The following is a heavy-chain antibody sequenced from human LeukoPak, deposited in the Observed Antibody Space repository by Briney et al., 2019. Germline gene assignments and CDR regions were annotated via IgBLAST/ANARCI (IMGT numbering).Heavy chain of an antibody. CDR3: ARGSFYDSSGSDAFDI. V-gene: IGHV3-13*01. Sequence: GGSLRLSCAASGFTFSSYDMHWVRQATGKGLEWVSAIGTAGDKYYPGSVKGRFTISRENAKNSLYLQMNSLRAGDTAVYYCARGSFYDSSGSDAFDIWGQGTMVTVSS. J-gene: IGHJ3*02. D-gene: IGHD3-22*01. CDR1: GFTFSSYD. CDR2: IGTAGDK.